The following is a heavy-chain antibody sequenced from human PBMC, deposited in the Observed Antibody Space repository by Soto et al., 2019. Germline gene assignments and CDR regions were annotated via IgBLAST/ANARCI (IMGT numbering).Heavy chain of an antibody. J-gene: IGHJ6*02. Sequence: QVQLVQSGAEVKKPGSSVKVSCKASGGTFSSYAISWVRQAPGQGLEWMGGIIPIFDTTNYAQKFQGRVTITADVSPSTAYMELSSLRSEDTAVYYCARGGVTGDYYYHGVDVWGQGTTVTVSS. CDR2: IIPIFDTT. V-gene: IGHV1-69*12. D-gene: IGHD3-16*01. CDR1: GGTFSSYA. CDR3: ARGGVTGDYYYHGVDV.